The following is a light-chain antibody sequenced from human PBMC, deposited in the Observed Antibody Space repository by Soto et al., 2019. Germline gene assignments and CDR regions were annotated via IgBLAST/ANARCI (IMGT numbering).Light chain of an antibody. CDR3: QDYGSSEWT. V-gene: IGKV3-20*01. Sequence: ENVLTQSPGTLSLSPGERVTLSCRASQNVRSNYLAWYQQKPGQAPRLXIYGASTRASGIQERFSGSGSGTDFTLTISRLAPEDFAVYYCQDYGSSEWTFGQGTKVDIK. CDR1: QNVRSNY. CDR2: GAS. J-gene: IGKJ1*01.